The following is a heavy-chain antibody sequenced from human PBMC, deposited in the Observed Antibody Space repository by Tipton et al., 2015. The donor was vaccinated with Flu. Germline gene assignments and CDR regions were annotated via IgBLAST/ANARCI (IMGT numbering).Heavy chain of an antibody. CDR2: IHTSGST. V-gene: IGHV4-4*07. CDR1: GGSISSYS. Sequence: GLVKPSETLSFTCTFSGGSISSYSWSWTRQPAGKGLGCIGRIHTSGSTNYNPSLKSRVTMSVDTSKNQFSLKLSSVTAADTAVYYCARDYPASQWFGGSNWFDPWGQGTLVTVSS. J-gene: IGHJ5*02. CDR3: ARDYPASQWFGGSNWFDP. D-gene: IGHD3-22*01.